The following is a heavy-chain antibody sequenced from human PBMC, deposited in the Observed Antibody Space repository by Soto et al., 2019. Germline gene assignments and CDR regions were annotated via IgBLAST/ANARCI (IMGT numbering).Heavy chain of an antibody. CDR3: VKVRGGFYTYYFDY. CDR1: GFIFSSYA. V-gene: IGHV3-23*01. Sequence: GGSLRLSCAASGFIFSSYAMNWVRQTPGKGLEWVSGISGSGVSTYYADSVKGRFSISRDNSKNTLYLQMNSLRAEDTAIYYCVKVRGGFYTYYFDYWGQGTLVTVSS. D-gene: IGHD3-10*01. J-gene: IGHJ4*02. CDR2: ISGSGVST.